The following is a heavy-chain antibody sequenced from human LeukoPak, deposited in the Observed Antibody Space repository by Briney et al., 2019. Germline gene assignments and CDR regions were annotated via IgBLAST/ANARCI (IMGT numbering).Heavy chain of an antibody. CDR2: INSGTSYI. CDR1: GVTFSSYW. J-gene: IGHJ4*02. V-gene: IGHV3-21*01. CDR3: ARVVNPYNPGRYFDY. D-gene: IGHD1-1*01. Sequence: GGSLRLSCAASGVTFSSYWMSWVRQAPGKGLEWVSSINSGTSYIYYADSVKGRFTISEDNAKKSLYLQMNSLRAEDTAVYYCARVVNPYNPGRYFDYWGQGTLVTVSS.